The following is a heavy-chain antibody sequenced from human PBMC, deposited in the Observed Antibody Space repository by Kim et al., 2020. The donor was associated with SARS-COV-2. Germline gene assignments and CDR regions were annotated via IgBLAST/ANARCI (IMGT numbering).Heavy chain of an antibody. CDR3: AKASSSSAY. Sequence: NNYSEDSVMGRFTISGDNSKNTLYLQMKSLGAEDTAVYYCAKASSSSAYWGQGTLVTVSS. J-gene: IGHJ4*02. V-gene: IGHV3-30*02. CDR2: NN. D-gene: IGHD6-13*01.